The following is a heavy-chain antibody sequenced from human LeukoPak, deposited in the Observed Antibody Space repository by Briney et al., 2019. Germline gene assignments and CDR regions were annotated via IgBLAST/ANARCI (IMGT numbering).Heavy chain of an antibody. CDR2: IIPIFGTA. D-gene: IGHD2-2*01. CDR3: ASTPFIYCSSTSCYVGYFDY. J-gene: IGHJ4*02. CDR1: VGTFSSYA. V-gene: IGHV1-69*05. Sequence: SVKVSCKASVGTFSSYAISWVRQAPGQGLEWMGGIIPIFGTANYAQKFQGRVTITTDESTSTAYMELSSLRSEDTAVYYCASTPFIYCSSTSCYVGYFDYWGQGTLVTVSS.